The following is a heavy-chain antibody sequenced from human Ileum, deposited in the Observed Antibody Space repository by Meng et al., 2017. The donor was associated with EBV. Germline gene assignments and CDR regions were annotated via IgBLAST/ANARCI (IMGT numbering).Heavy chain of an antibody. Sequence: VQLEESGPRLVKPSGTLSLTCAVSGGSVISNNWWSWVRQPPGKGLEWIGEIFHIGSTNNSPSLKSRVTISVDNSKNQFPLSLTSVTAADTAIYYCAKVSLTGTFYDHWGQGILVTVSS. J-gene: IGHJ4*02. CDR2: IFHIGST. D-gene: IGHD3-9*01. V-gene: IGHV4-4*02. CDR3: AKVSLTGTFYDH. CDR1: GGSVISNNW.